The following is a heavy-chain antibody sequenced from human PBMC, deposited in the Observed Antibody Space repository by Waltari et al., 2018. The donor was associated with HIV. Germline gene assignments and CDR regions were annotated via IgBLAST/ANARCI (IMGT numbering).Heavy chain of an antibody. D-gene: IGHD2-2*01. Sequence: QVQLVQSGAEVKKPGASVKVSCKASGYTFTSYGISWVRQAPGQGLEWMGWISAYNGNTNYAQKLQGRVTMTTDTSTSTAYMELRSLRSVDTAVYYCARVRCSSSNCYHGWFDPWGQGTLVTVSS. J-gene: IGHJ5*02. V-gene: IGHV1-18*01. CDR3: ARVRCSSSNCYHGWFDP. CDR2: ISAYNGNT. CDR1: GYTFTSYG.